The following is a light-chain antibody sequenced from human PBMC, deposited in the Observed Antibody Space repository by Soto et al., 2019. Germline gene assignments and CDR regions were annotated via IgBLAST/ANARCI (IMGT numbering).Light chain of an antibody. CDR1: QGIRNN. J-gene: IGKJ3*01. CDR3: QKYVSVPFT. Sequence: DIQMTQSPSSLSASAGDRVTMTCRASQGIRNNLAWYQQKTGKVPKLLIYAASTLQSGVPSRFSGSGSETDFTLTISSLQPEDVATYYCQKYVSVPFTFGPGTRVEIK. CDR2: AAS. V-gene: IGKV1-27*01.